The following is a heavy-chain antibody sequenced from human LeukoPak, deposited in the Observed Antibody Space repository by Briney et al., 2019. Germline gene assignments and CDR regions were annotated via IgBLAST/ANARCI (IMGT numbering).Heavy chain of an antibody. V-gene: IGHV5-51*01. J-gene: IGHJ4*02. CDR1: GYSFTSYW. D-gene: IGHD6-19*01. CDR2: IYPGDSDA. CDR3: VRLGNSGWQDFDY. Sequence: GESLKISCKGSGYSFTSYWIGWVRQMPGKGLEWMGIIYPGDSDARYSPSFQGQVTISADKSISTAYLQWSSLKASDSAMYYCVRLGNSGWQDFDYWGQGILVTVSS.